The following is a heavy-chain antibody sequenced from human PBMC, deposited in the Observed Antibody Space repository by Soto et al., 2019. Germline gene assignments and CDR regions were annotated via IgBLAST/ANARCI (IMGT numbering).Heavy chain of an antibody. D-gene: IGHD4-17*01. V-gene: IGHV4-59*08. Sequence: SETLSLTCTVSGGSISSYYWSWIRQPPGKGLEWIGYIYYSGSTNYNPSLKSRVTISVDTSKNQFSLKLSSVTAADTAVYYCARHVYEYAVTTPWGQGTMVTVSS. CDR3: ARHVYEYAVTTP. J-gene: IGHJ3*01. CDR2: IYYSGST. CDR1: GGSISSYY.